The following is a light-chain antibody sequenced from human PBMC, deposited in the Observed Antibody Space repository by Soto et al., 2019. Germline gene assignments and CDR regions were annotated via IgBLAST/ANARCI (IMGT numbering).Light chain of an antibody. CDR2: GAS. V-gene: IGKV3-15*01. J-gene: IGKJ4*02. Sequence: EIFMSKSPATLSVSPGEKGILSCRAIESVGSTFAWYQQKPGQAPRLLIRGASTRATGVPARFSGSGTGTEFTLTMSSLQSEDFAVYYGPQYSTELTFGGGTTLDIK. CDR1: ESVGST. CDR3: PQYSTELT.